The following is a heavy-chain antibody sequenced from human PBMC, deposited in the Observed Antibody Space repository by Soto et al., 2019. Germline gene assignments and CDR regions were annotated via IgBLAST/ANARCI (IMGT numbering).Heavy chain of an antibody. CDR2: LNGSGGST. Sequence: EVRLLESGGGLVQPGGSLELSWAASGFTFRNYAMTWVRQAPGKGLEWVSGLNGSGGSTSSADSVKGRFAISRDNSKNTLYLQMNSLRDGDTAVYYCARGFSAGKGSPPDYWGQGTLVTVSS. J-gene: IGHJ4*02. D-gene: IGHD3-10*01. CDR3: ARGFSAGKGSPPDY. V-gene: IGHV3-23*01. CDR1: GFTFRNYA.